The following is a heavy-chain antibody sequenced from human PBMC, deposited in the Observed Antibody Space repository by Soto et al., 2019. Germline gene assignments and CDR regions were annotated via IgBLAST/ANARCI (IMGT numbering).Heavy chain of an antibody. V-gene: IGHV5-10-1*01. CDR3: ASXHKRHYDFWSGYYPFDY. CDR1: GYSFTIYW. Sequence: GESLKISCKGSGYSFTIYWISWVRQMPGKGLEWMGRIDPSDSYTNYSPSFQGHVTISADKSISTAYLQWSSLKASDTAMCYCASXHKRHYDFWSGYYPFDYWGQGTLVTVSS. D-gene: IGHD3-3*01. CDR2: IDPSDSYT. J-gene: IGHJ4*02.